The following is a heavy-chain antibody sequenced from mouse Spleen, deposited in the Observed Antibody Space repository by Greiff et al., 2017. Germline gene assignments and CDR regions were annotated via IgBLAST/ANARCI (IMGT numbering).Heavy chain of an antibody. J-gene: IGHJ1*03. V-gene: IGHV1-50*01. D-gene: IGHD1-1*01. CDR1: GYTFTSYW. Sequence: QVQLQQPGAELVKPGASVKLSCKASGYTFTSYWMHWVKQRPGQGLEWIGEIDPSDSDTNYNQKFKGKATLTVDTSSSTAYMQLSSLTSEDSAVXYCESADYGSSYGYFDVWGTGTTVTVSS. CDR2: IDPSDSDT. CDR3: ESADYGSSYGYFDV.